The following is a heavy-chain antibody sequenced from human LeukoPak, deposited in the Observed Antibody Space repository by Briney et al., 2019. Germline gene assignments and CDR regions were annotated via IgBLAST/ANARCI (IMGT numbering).Heavy chain of an antibody. CDR2: ISSSSYT. D-gene: IGHD6-13*01. V-gene: IGHV3-11*05. Sequence: KPGGSLRLSCAASGFTFSDYYMSWIRQAPGKGLEWVSYISSSSYTNYADSVKGRFTISRDNAKNSLYLQMNSLRAEDTAVYYCARDQVAAAGWFDPWGQGTLVTVSS. CDR3: ARDQVAAAGWFDP. CDR1: GFTFSDYY. J-gene: IGHJ5*02.